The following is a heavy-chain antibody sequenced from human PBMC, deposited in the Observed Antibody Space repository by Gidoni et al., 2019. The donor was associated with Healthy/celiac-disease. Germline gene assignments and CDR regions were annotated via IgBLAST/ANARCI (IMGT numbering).Heavy chain of an antibody. J-gene: IGHJ6*02. Sequence: EVQLVESGGGLVQPGGSLRLSCAASGFTFSSYWMSWVRQAPGKGLAWVANIKQDGSEKYYVDSVKGRFTISRDNAKNSLYLQMNSLRAEDTAVYYCARVHYDILTGYYRLYYYYGMDVWGQGTTVTVSS. CDR1: GFTFSSYW. D-gene: IGHD3-9*01. CDR2: IKQDGSEK. V-gene: IGHV3-7*04. CDR3: ARVHYDILTGYYRLYYYYGMDV.